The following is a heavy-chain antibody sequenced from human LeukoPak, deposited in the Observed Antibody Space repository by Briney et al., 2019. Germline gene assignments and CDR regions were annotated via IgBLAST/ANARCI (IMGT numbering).Heavy chain of an antibody. J-gene: IGHJ4*02. CDR1: GGSISSYY. D-gene: IGHD3-22*01. Sequence: PSETLSLTCTVSGGSISSYYWSWIRQPPGKGLEWIAYISDIGSINYNPSLKSRVTISLDTSKNQFSLKLSSVTAADTAVYYCARVKDYDSSGPYYFDYWGQGTLVTVSS. CDR2: ISDIGSI. CDR3: ARVKDYDSSGPYYFDY. V-gene: IGHV4-59*01.